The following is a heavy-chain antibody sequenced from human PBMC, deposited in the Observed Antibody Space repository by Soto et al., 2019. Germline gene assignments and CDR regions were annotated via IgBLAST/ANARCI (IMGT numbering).Heavy chain of an antibody. CDR3: AIGQCFSSSCSYLNL. CDR2: IYYSGTT. D-gene: IGHD2-2*01. V-gene: IGHV4-31*03. CDR1: GGSINSGGSY. Sequence: QVQLQESGPGLVKPSQTLSLTCTVSGGSINSGGSYWSWIRQSPGEGLEWIGYIYYSGTTYYNPSLKSRVSISLAPSKNQFSLKLSSVTAADTAIYYWAIGQCFSSSCSYLNLWGRGTLVTVST. J-gene: IGHJ2*01.